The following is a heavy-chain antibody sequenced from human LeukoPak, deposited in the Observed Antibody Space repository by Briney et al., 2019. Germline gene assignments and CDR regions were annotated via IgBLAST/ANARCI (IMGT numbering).Heavy chain of an antibody. CDR2: IYDSGNA. D-gene: IGHD4-23*01. CDR1: GGSISSGGYY. CDR3: ARVAGGNLGF. J-gene: IGHJ5*01. V-gene: IGHV4-31*03. Sequence: SETLSLTCSVSGGSISSGGYYWSWIRQHPGKGLEWIGYIYDSGNAYYHPSLESRITMSVDTSKNQFSLKLTSVTAADTAVYYCARVAGGNLGFWGQGTLVSVSS.